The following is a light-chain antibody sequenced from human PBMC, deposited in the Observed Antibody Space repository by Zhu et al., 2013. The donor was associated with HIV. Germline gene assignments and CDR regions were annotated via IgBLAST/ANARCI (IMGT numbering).Light chain of an antibody. J-gene: IGLJ1*01. CDR1: SRDVGRFNY. CDR3: SSYTSSNTHV. V-gene: IGLV2-8*01. CDR2: EVN. Sequence: QSALTQPPSASGSPGQSVTISCTGSSRDVGRFNYVSWYQQHPGKAPKLIIYEVNERPSGVPNRFSGSKSGNTASLTISGLQAEDEADYYCSSYTSSNTHVFGTGTKVTVL.